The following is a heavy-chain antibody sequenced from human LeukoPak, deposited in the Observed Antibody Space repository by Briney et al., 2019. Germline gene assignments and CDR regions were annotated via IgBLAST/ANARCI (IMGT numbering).Heavy chain of an antibody. CDR2: ISWNSGSI. J-gene: IGHJ4*02. D-gene: IGHD3-10*01. CDR3: AKDSHYGYGSGSSIDY. CDR1: GFTFDDYA. V-gene: IGHV3-9*01. Sequence: GRSLRLSCAASGFTFDDYAMHWVRQAPGKGLEWVSGISWNSGSIGYADSVKGRFTISRDNAKNSLYPQMNSLRAEDTALYYCAKDSHYGYGSGSSIDYWGQGTLVTVSS.